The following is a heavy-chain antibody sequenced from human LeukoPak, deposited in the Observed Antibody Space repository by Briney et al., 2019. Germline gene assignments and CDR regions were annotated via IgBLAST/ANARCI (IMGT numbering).Heavy chain of an antibody. CDR2: INPSGDST. Sequence: ASVKVSCKASGYTFSSYYMHWVRQAPGQGLEWMGIINPSGDSTRYAQKFQGRVTLTRDTSTSTVYMELSSLRSEDTAVYYCAKDSSNWSFDYWGQGNLVTVSS. V-gene: IGHV1-46*01. J-gene: IGHJ4*02. D-gene: IGHD6-13*01. CDR3: AKDSSNWSFDY. CDR1: GYTFSSYY.